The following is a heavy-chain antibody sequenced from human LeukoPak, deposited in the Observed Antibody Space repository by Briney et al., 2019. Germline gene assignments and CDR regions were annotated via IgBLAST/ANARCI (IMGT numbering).Heavy chain of an antibody. Sequence: SQTLSLTCTVSGDSINSGGYFWSWIRQHPGKGLEWIGYIYYSGSTYYNPSPKSRVTISVDTSKNQFSLKLSSVTAADTAVYYCAREPVDTAMATVDYWGQGTLVTVSS. CDR3: AREPVDTAMATVDY. D-gene: IGHD5-18*01. J-gene: IGHJ4*02. CDR1: GDSINSGGYF. V-gene: IGHV4-31*03. CDR2: IYYSGST.